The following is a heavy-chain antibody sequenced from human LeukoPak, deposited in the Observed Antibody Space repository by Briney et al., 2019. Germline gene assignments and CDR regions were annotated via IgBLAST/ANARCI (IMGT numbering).Heavy chain of an antibody. Sequence: GGSLTLSCAASGFTFSSYAMSWVRQAPGKGLEWVSLISGSGGSTYYADSVKGRFTISRDNSKTTLYLQMNSRRAEDTAVYCCAKALAVAGRDAFVIWGQGEMVTVSS. V-gene: IGHV3-23*01. CDR2: ISGSGGST. CDR1: GFTFSSYA. J-gene: IGHJ3*02. CDR3: AKALAVAGRDAFVI. D-gene: IGHD6-19*01.